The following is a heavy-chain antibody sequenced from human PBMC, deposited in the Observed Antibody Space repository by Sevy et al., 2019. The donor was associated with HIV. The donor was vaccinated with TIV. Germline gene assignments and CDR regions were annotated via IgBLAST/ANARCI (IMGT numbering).Heavy chain of an antibody. CDR1: GFTFSRHA. V-gene: IGHV3-30-3*01. CDR3: ARDRGWYYYGSGSPEEYYRMDV. J-gene: IGHJ6*02. Sequence: GGSLRLSCVGSGFTFSRHAMHWVRQAPGKGLEWVAVILYDGSNKYYADSVKGQFTISRDNSKNTLYLQMNSLRAEDTAVYDCARDRGWYYYGSGSPEEYYRMDVWGQGTTVTVSS. D-gene: IGHD3-10*01. CDR2: ILYDGSNK.